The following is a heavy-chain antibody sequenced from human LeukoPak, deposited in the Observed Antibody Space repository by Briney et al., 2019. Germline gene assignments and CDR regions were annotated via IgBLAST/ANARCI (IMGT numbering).Heavy chain of an antibody. CDR1: GYTFSAYY. D-gene: IGHD6-13*01. J-gene: IGHJ5*02. V-gene: IGHV1-2*02. CDR3: ARDSKGIAAAGQLYRT. CDR2: INPNSGGT. Sequence: ASVKVSCKASGYTFSAYYMHWVRQAPGQGLEWMGWINPNSGGTNYAQKFQGRVTMTRDTSISTAYMELTRLRSDDTAVYYCARDSKGIAAAGQLYRTWGQGTLVTVSS.